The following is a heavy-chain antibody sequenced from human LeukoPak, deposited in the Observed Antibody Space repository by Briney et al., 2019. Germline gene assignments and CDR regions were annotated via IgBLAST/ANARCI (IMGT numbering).Heavy chain of an antibody. CDR3: ARASGPPRTGAARPDKWFDP. J-gene: IGHJ5*02. CDR1: GSSISSYY. CDR2: IYYSGST. V-gene: IGHV4-59*01. D-gene: IGHD6-6*01. Sequence: PSETLSLTCTVSGSSISSYYWSWIRQPPGKGLEWIGYIYYSGSTNYNPSLKSRVTISVDTSKNQFSLKLSSVTAADTAVYYCARASGPPRTGAARPDKWFDPWGQGTLVTVSS.